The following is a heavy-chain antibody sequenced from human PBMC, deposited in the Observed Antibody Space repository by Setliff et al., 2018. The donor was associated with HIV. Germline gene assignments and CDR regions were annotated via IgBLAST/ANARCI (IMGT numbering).Heavy chain of an antibody. CDR1: GGTFSSYA. V-gene: IGHV1-69*13. J-gene: IGHJ5*02. CDR3: AKTAMTGDPAIGWFDP. D-gene: IGHD7-27*01. Sequence: SVKVSCKASGGTFSSYAINWVRQAPGQGLEWMGGIIPIFNTHKYAQKFQVRFTITADESTSTAYMELNGLRYEDTAVYYCAKTAMTGDPAIGWFDPWGQGTLVTVSS. CDR2: IIPIFNTH.